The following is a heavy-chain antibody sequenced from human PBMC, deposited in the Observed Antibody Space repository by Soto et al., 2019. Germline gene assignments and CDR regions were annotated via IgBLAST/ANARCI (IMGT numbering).Heavy chain of an antibody. Sequence: QVQLQESGPGLVKPSQTLSLTCTVSGDSISSGGYYWSWIHQHPGKGLEWIGYIYYSGSTYYNPSLKSRVTISVDTSKNQFSLKLSSVTAADTAVYYCASVTAPFSSLGRYGLDVWGQGTTVTVSS. V-gene: IGHV4-31*03. CDR3: ASVTAPFSSLGRYGLDV. J-gene: IGHJ6*02. CDR1: GDSISSGGYY. D-gene: IGHD2-21*02. CDR2: IYYSGST.